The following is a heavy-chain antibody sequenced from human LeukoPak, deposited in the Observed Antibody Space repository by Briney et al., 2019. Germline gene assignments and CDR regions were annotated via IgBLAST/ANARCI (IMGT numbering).Heavy chain of an antibody. CDR3: ARLAPQTGFDY. CDR1: GYTFTSYD. CDR2: ISAYNGNT. V-gene: IGHV1-18*01. J-gene: IGHJ4*02. Sequence: GASVKVSCKASGYTFTSYDINWVRQATGQGLEWMGWISAYNGNTNYAQKLQGRVTMTTDTSTSTAYMELRSLRSDDTAVYYCARLAPQTGFDYWGQGTLVTVSS. D-gene: IGHD1-1*01.